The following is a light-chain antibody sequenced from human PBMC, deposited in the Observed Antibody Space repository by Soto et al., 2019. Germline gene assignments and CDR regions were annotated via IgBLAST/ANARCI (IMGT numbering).Light chain of an antibody. CDR1: QSITSR. Sequence: DIQMTQSPSTLSASVGDRVTITCRASQSITSRLAWYQQKPGKAPKLLIYEASSFESGVPSRFSGSGSGTEFPLTISSLQPEDFASYYCQQYKSYAWTFGQGTKVEIK. CDR3: QQYKSYAWT. J-gene: IGKJ1*01. CDR2: EAS. V-gene: IGKV1-5*01.